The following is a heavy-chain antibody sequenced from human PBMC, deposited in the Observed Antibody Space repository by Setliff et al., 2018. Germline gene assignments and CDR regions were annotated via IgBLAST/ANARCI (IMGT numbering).Heavy chain of an antibody. D-gene: IGHD1-26*01. CDR2: IFSRGSM. CDR1: GTSISTGPYY. CDR3: ARGDSSGNNYPGYYYYMNV. Sequence: SETLSLTCTVSGTSISTGPYYWTWIRQSAERGLEWIGQIFSRGSMNYRPSLSSRVTISADSSKNQFSLQLVSVTASDTAVYYCARGDSSGNNYPGYYYYMNVWGQGTTVTVSS. J-gene: IGHJ6*03. V-gene: IGHV4-61*09.